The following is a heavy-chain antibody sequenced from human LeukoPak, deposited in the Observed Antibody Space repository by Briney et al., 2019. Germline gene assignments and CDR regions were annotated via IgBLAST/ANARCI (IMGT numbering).Heavy chain of an antibody. CDR1: GGSISSGSYY. J-gene: IGHJ4*02. CDR2: IYTSGST. CDR3: ARHGRVTTKLNFDY. V-gene: IGHV4-61*02. Sequence: SETLSLTCTVSGGSISSGSYYWSWIRQPAGKGLEWIGRIYTSGSTNYNPSLKSRVTISVDTSKNQFSLKLSSVTAADTAVYYCARHGRVTTKLNFDYWGQGTLVTVSS. D-gene: IGHD3-10*01.